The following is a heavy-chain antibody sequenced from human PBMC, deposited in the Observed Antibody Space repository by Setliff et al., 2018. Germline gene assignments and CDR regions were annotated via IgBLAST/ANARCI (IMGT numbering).Heavy chain of an antibody. CDR2: IYVTESN. CDR3: AASRAYTGAVEEWFLPKTFDF. D-gene: IGHD3-10*01. V-gene: IGHV4-4*07. J-gene: IGHJ4*02. Sequence: PSETLSLTCTVSGDSIGNYYWNWIRQPAGKGLEWIGRIYVTESNKYNPSLKSRVTLSIDTSKNQFSLKLSSVTAADAALYYCAASRAYTGAVEEWFLPKTFDFWGQG. CDR1: GDSIGNYY.